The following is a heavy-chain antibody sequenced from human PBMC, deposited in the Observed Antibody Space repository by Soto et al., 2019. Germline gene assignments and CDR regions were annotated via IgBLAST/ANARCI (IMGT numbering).Heavy chain of an antibody. CDR3: ARRLGFYYYYYMDV. CDR2: INHSGST. D-gene: IGHD7-27*01. V-gene: IGHV4-34*01. Sequence: SETLSLTCAVYGGSFSGYYWSWIRQPPGKGLEWIGEINHSGSTNYNPSLKSRVTISADTSKNQFSLKLSSVTAADTAVYYCARRLGFYYYYYMDVWGKGTTVTVSS. J-gene: IGHJ6*03. CDR1: GGSFSGYY.